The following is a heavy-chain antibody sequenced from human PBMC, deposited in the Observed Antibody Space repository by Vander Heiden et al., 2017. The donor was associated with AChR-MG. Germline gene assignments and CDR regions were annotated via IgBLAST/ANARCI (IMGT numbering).Heavy chain of an antibody. CDR2: ISGSGGST. CDR3: AKWEYSADYYDSSGYYLFDY. D-gene: IGHD3-22*01. J-gene: IGHJ4*02. V-gene: IGHV3-23*01. Sequence: EVQLLESGGGLVQPGGSLRLSCAASGFTFSSYAMSRVRQAPGKGLEWVSAISGSGGSTYYADSVKGRFTISRDNSKNTLYLQMNSLRAEDTAVYYCAKWEYSADYYDSSGYYLFDYWGQGTLVTVSS. CDR1: GFTFSSYA.